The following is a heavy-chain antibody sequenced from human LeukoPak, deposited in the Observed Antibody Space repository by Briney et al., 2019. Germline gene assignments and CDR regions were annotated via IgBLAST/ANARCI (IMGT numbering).Heavy chain of an antibody. CDR2: INPNSGGT. CDR1: GYTFTGYY. V-gene: IGHV1-2*02. D-gene: IGHD3-22*01. J-gene: IGHJ4*02. CDR3: ARTTYYYDSSGYSPCFDY. Sequence: ASVKVSCKASGYTFTGYYMHWVRQAPGQGLEWMGWINPNSGGTNYAQKFQGRVTMTRDTSTSTVYMELSSLRSEDTAVYYCARTTYYYDSSGYSPCFDYWGQGTLVTVSS.